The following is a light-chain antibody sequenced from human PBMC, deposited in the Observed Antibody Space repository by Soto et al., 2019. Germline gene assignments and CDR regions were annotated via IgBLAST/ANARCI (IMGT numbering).Light chain of an antibody. CDR1: SSDVGGYNY. CDR2: DVI. J-gene: IGLJ1*01. CDR3: SSYTSSRTLV. Sequence: QSALTQPASVSGSPGQSITISCTGTSSDVGGYNYVSWYQQHPGKASKLMIYDVINRPSGVSNRFSGSKSGNTASLTISGLQAEDEADYYCSSYTSSRTLVFGSGTKVTVL. V-gene: IGLV2-14*01.